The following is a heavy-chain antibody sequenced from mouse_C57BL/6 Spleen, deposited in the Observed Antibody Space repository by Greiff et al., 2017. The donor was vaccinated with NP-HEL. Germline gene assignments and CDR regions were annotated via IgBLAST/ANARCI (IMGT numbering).Heavy chain of an antibody. CDR2: IHPNSGST. D-gene: IGHD2-4*01. V-gene: IGHV1-64*01. CDR3: ARGSYDYYFDY. CDR1: GYTFTSYW. Sequence: VKLQQPGAELVKPGASVKLSCKASGYTFTSYWMHWVKQRPGQGLEWIGMIHPNSGSTNYNEKFKSKATLTVDKSSSTAYMQLSSLTSEDSAVYYCARGSYDYYFDYWGQGTTLTVSS. J-gene: IGHJ2*01.